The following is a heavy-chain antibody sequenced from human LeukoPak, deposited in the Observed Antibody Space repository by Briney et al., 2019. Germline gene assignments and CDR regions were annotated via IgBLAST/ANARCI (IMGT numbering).Heavy chain of an antibody. V-gene: IGHV4-59*08. Sequence: PSETLSLTCTVSGGSISSYYWSWIRQPPGKGLEWIGYIYYSGSTNYNPSLKSRVTISVDTSKNQFSLKLSSVTAAGTAVYYCATTLYSSGDWFDPWGQGTLVTVSS. CDR2: IYYSGST. J-gene: IGHJ5*02. CDR1: GGSISSYY. CDR3: ATTLYSSGDWFDP. D-gene: IGHD6-19*01.